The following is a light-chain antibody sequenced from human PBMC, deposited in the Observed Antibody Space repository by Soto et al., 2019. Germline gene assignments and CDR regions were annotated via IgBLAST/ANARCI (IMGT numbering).Light chain of an antibody. CDR2: AAS. CDR1: QGISSY. CDR3: QQLKSYPST. V-gene: IGKV1-9*01. J-gene: IGKJ5*01. Sequence: DIQLTQSPSFLSASVGDRVTITCRASQGISSYLVWYQQKPGKAPKLLIYAASTLQSGVPSRLSGSGSGTEFTRTVSSLQPEDVATYYCQQLKSYPSTFGQGTRLEIK.